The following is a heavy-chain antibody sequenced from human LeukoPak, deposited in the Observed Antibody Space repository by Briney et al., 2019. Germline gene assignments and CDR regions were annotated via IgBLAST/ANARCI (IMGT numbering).Heavy chain of an antibody. CDR1: GYAFTGYY. CDR3: ARDAPGTAMALFDY. CDR2: INPNSGGT. J-gene: IGHJ4*02. Sequence: GASVKVSCKASGYAFTGYYMHWVRQAPGQGLEWMGWINPNSGGTNYAQKFQGRVTMNRDTSTSTAYMELRSLRSDDTAVYYCARDAPGTAMALFDYWGQGTLVTVSS. D-gene: IGHD1-14*01. V-gene: IGHV1-2*02.